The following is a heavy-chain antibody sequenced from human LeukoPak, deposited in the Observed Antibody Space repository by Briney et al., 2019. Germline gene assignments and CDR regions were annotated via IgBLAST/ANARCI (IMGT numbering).Heavy chain of an antibody. CDR3: ARGRRLTGYYDFDC. J-gene: IGHJ4*02. CDR1: GYTFTSYD. Sequence: ASVKVSCKASGYTFTSYDINWVRQATGQGLEWMGWMNPNSGNTGYAQKFQGRVTITRNTSISTAYMELSSLRSEDTAVYYCARGRRLTGYYDFDCWGQGTLVTVSS. V-gene: IGHV1-8*03. CDR2: MNPNSGNT. D-gene: IGHD3-9*01.